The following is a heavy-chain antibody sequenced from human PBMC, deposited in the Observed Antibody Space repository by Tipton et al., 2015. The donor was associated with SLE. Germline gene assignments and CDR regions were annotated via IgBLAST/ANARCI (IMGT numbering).Heavy chain of an antibody. CDR1: GGTFSRFT. V-gene: IGHV1-18*04. CDR3: AIYSSGWEGAFDI. D-gene: IGHD6-19*01. Sequence: QLVQSGAEVKKPGSSVKVSCKASGGTFSRFTISWVRQAPGQGLEWMGWISAYNGKTNYAQKFQGRVTMTTDTSTSTAYMELRSLRSDDTAVHYCAIYSSGWEGAFDIWGQGTMVTVSS. J-gene: IGHJ3*02. CDR2: ISAYNGKT.